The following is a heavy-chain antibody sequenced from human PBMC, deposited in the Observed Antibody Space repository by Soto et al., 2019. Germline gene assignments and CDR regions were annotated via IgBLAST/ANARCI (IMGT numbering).Heavy chain of an antibody. CDR2: ISGGGGST. J-gene: IGHJ4*02. Sequence: EVQLLESGGGLVQPGGSLRLSCAASGFTFSSYAMSWGRQARGKGLEWVSAISGGGGSTYSADSVKGRFTISRDNSKNTLYLQMNSLRAEDTAVYHCAIHRALPYYFEYWGQGILVTVSS. CDR3: AIHRALPYYFEY. V-gene: IGHV3-23*01. CDR1: GFTFSSYA.